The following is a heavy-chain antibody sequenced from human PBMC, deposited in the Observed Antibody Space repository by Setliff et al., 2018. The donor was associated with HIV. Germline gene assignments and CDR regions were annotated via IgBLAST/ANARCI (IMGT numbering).Heavy chain of an antibody. D-gene: IGHD3-22*01. J-gene: IGHJ3*02. CDR2: LNPSGDST. CDR3: ASGYYYDSSGLSAFDI. CDR1: GYTFTSYY. V-gene: IGHV1-46*01. Sequence: ASVKVSCKASGYTFTSYYVHWVRQAPGQGLEWMGILNPSGDSTAYAQKFQGRVTMTRDTSTSTVYMELSSLKSDDTAVYYCASGYYYDSSGLSAFDIWGQGTMVTVSS.